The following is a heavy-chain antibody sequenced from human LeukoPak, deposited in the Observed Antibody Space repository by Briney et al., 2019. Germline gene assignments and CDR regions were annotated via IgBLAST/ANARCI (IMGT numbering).Heavy chain of an antibody. CDR3: ARGGAFIAVAGTPWFDP. V-gene: IGHV4-4*07. D-gene: IGHD6-19*01. J-gene: IGHJ5*02. CDR2: IYTSGST. Sequence: SETLSLTCTVSGGSISSYYWSWIRQPAGKGLEWIGRIYTSGSTNYNPSLKSRVTMSVDTFKNQFSLKLSSVTAADTAVYYCARGGAFIAVAGTPWFDPWGQGTLVTVSS. CDR1: GGSISSYY.